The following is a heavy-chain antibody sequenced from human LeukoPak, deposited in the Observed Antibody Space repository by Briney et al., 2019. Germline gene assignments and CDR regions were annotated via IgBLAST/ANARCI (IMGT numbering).Heavy chain of an antibody. V-gene: IGHV5-10-1*01. J-gene: IGHJ3*02. CDR3: ASLETSLGDAFDI. D-gene: IGHD3-16*01. CDR2: IDPSDSYT. Sequence: GESLRISCKGSGYSFTSYWISWVRQMPGKGLEWMGRIDPSDSYTNYIPSFQGHVNISADKSISTAYLQWSSLKASDTAMYYCASLETSLGDAFDIWGQGTMVTVSS. CDR1: GYSFTSYW.